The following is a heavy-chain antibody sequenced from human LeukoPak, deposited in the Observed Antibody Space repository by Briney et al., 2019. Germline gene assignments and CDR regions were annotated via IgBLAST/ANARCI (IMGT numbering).Heavy chain of an antibody. Sequence: PSETLSLTCTVSGGSISSGGYYWSWIRQHPGKGLEWIGYIYYSGSTYYNPSLKSRVTISVDTSKNQFSLKLSSVTAADTAVYYCARDGWGSRKYSGSYYGIDYWGQGTLVTVSS. CDR3: ARDGWGSRKYSGSYYGIDY. J-gene: IGHJ4*02. D-gene: IGHD1-26*01. CDR1: GGSISSGGYY. V-gene: IGHV4-31*03. CDR2: IYYSGST.